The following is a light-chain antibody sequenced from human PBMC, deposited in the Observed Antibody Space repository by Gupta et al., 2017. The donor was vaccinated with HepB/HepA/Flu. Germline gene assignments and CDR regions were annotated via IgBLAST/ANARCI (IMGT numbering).Light chain of an antibody. CDR2: SND. CDR3: AAWDGSLSVVL. J-gene: IGLJ2*01. Sequence: QSVLTHPPSASGTPGPRVACSCPVSSSNIGNYTVYWYQQLPGTAPKLLIYSNDQRPSRIPDRFSASRSDTSASLAITGLQSGDEADYYCAAWDGSLSVVLFGGGTKLTVL. V-gene: IGLV1-44*01. CDR1: SSNIGNYT.